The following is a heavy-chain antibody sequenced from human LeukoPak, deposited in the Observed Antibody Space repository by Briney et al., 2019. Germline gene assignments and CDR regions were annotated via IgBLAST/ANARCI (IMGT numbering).Heavy chain of an antibody. J-gene: IGHJ3*02. D-gene: IGHD1-1*01. CDR2: ISGGGHST. V-gene: IGHV3-23*01. Sequence: QSGGSLRLSCAASGXIFNYYAMNWVRQAPGKGLEWVSAISGGGHSTYYADSVKGRFTISRDNSKNTLYLQMNSLRAEDTAVYFCAKGLEPGAFDIWGQGTRVTVSS. CDR1: GXIFNYYA. CDR3: AKGLEPGAFDI.